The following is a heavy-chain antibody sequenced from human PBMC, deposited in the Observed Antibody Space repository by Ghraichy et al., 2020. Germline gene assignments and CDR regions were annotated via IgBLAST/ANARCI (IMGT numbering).Heavy chain of an antibody. D-gene: IGHD2-2*01. CDR1: GGTFSSYA. V-gene: IGHV1-69*10. Sequence: SVKVSCKASGGTFSSYAISWVRQAPGQGLEWMGGIIPIFGIANYAQKFQGRVTITADKSTSTAYMELSSLRSEDTAVYYCARGVVPAAIGGFDPWGQGTLVTVSS. J-gene: IGHJ5*02. CDR3: ARGVVPAAIGGFDP. CDR2: IIPIFGIA.